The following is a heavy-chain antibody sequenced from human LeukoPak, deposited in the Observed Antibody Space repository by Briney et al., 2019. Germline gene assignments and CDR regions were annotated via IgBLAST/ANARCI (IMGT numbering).Heavy chain of an antibody. D-gene: IGHD1-26*01. V-gene: IGHV3-23*01. Sequence: QPGGSLRLSCAASGFTFSSYAMTWVRQAPGKGLEWVSTISDNGGSTYYADSVKGRFTNSRDNSKNTLYLQMNSLRAEDTAVYYCAKDASATHSEYFDYWGQGTLVTVSS. CDR3: AKDASATHSEYFDY. CDR1: GFTFSSYA. J-gene: IGHJ4*02. CDR2: ISDNGGST.